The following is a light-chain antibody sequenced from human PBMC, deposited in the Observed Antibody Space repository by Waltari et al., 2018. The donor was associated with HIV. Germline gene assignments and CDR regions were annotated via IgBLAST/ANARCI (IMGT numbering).Light chain of an antibody. J-gene: IGLJ3*02. CDR3: GTWDNRLSVGV. CDR1: ASNFGSDF. Sequence: QSVLTQPPSMSAAPGQRVTISCSGSASNFGSDFVSWDQHVPGTAPKLLIYDKTNRPAGFSDGFSGSKSGTSATLAITGLQTGDEAVYYCGTWDNRLSVGVFGGGTRLTVL. V-gene: IGLV1-51*01. CDR2: DKT.